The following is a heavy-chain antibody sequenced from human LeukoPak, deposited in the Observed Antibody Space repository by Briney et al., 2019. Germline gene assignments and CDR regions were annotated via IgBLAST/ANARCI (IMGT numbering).Heavy chain of an antibody. CDR1: GDFFRSYR. Sequence: PSETLSLTCNVSGDFFRSYRWGWVRQPAGKGLEWIGRIYSTGSTKFNPSLKSRLTMSMAASTNQFSLKLASVTAADTAIYFCARQGYTASYYFLDYWSQGTLVTVSS. V-gene: IGHV4-4*07. CDR3: ARQGYTASYYFLDY. D-gene: IGHD1-26*01. CDR2: IYSTGST. J-gene: IGHJ4*02.